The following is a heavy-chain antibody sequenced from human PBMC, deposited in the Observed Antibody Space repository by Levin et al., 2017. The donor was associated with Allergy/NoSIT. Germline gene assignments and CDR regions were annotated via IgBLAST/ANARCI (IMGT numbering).Heavy chain of an antibody. D-gene: IGHD6-25*01. CDR1: GFTFNSYG. J-gene: IGHJ6*02. V-gene: IGHV1-18*01. Sequence: PGASVKVSCKASGFTFNSYGISWVRQAPGQGLEWMGWISAWDGTINYVQKFQGRVTMTTDASTSTPYMELRNLRFDDTAEYYCVGDTRPAPSHGMDVWGQGSAVTVSS. CDR2: ISAWDGTI. CDR3: VGDTRPAPSHGMDV.